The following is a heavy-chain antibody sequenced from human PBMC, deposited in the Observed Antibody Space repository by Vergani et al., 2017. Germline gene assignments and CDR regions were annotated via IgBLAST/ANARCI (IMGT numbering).Heavy chain of an antibody. D-gene: IGHD2-21*02. CDR2: IYYSGST. Sequence: QVRLQESGPGLVKSSETLSLTCTVSGGSISSSSYYWGWIRQPPGKGLEWIGSIYYSGSTYYNPSLKSRVTISVDTSKNQFSLKLSSVTAADTAVYYCARHLAYXGGDCYPYYYGMDVWGQGTTVTVSS. CDR3: ARHLAYXGGDCYPYYYGMDV. CDR1: GGSISSSSYY. V-gene: IGHV4-39*01. J-gene: IGHJ6*02.